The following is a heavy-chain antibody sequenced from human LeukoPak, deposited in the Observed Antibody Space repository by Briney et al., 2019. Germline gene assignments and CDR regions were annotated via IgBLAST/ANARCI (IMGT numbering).Heavy chain of an antibody. CDR2: ISGSGGHT. CDR3: AKEGRLTVAAVVVENYFDY. CDR1: GFTFSSYA. J-gene: IGHJ4*02. V-gene: IGHV3-23*01. D-gene: IGHD3-22*01. Sequence: PGGSLRLSCAASGFTFSSYAMSWVRQAPGKGLEWVSGISGSGGHTYYTDSVKGRFTISRDNSGTTVSLQMNSLTTDDTAVYFCAKEGRLTVAAVVVENYFDYWGQGTPVIVSA.